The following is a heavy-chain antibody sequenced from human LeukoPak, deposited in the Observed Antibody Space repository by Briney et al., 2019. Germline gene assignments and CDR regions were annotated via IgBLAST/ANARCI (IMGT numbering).Heavy chain of an antibody. V-gene: IGHV3-74*01. Sequence: PGGSLRLTCAASGFTFSSYWMHWVRQAPGKGLVWVSRIKSGGSSTSYADSVKGRFTISRDNAKNTLYLQMNSLRAEDTAVYYCARGSYYYDSSGYSPGAYWGKGTLVTVSS. CDR2: IKSGGSST. J-gene: IGHJ4*02. CDR1: GFTFSSYW. D-gene: IGHD3-22*01. CDR3: ARGSYYYDSSGYSPGAY.